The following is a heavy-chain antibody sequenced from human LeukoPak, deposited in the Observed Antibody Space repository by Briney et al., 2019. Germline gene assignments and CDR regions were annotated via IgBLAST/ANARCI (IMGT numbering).Heavy chain of an antibody. CDR3: ARESGAYGSGPPAGYYYYMDV. CDR1: GGSFSGYY. CDR2: INHSGST. Sequence: SETLSLTCAVYGGSFSGYYWSWIRQPPGKGLEWIGEINHSGSTNYNPSLKSRVTISVDTSKNQFSLKLSSVTAADTAVYYCARESGAYGSGPPAGYYYYMDVWGKGTTVTISS. J-gene: IGHJ6*03. D-gene: IGHD3-10*01. V-gene: IGHV4-34*01.